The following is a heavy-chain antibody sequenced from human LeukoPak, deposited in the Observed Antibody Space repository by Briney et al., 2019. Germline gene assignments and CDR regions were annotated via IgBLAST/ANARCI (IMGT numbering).Heavy chain of an antibody. CDR1: GGSISSYY. V-gene: IGHV4-59*01. Sequence: SETLSLTCTVSGGSISSYYWSWIRQPPGKGLEWIGYIYYSGSTNYNPSLKSRVTISVDTSKNQFSLKLSSVTAADTAVYYCARLTGDDAFDIWGQGTMVTVSS. CDR2: IYYSGST. CDR3: ARLTGDDAFDI. J-gene: IGHJ3*02. D-gene: IGHD7-27*01.